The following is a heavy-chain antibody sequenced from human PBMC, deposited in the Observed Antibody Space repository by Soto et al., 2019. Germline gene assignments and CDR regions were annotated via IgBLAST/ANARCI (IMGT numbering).Heavy chain of an antibody. J-gene: IGHJ4*02. CDR2: ITWNSGNI. CDR1: GFTFDDYA. V-gene: IGHV3-9*01. CDR3: AKDIRKRDGYNWGYFDY. Sequence: ESGGGLVQPGRSLRLSCAASGFTFDDYAMHWVRQAPGKGLEWVSGITWNSGNIGYADSVKGRFTISRDNAKNSLYLQMNSLRAEDTAFYYCAKDIRKRDGYNWGYFDYWGQGTLVTVSS. D-gene: IGHD5-12*01.